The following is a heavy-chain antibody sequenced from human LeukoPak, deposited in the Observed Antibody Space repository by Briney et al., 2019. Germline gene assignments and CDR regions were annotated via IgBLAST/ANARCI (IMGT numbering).Heavy chain of an antibody. CDR1: GGSISSGDFY. D-gene: IGHD1-14*01. CDR3: ASGKGREGSYYYNMHV. CDR2: VYHSGNT. Sequence: PSETLSLTCTVSGGSISSGDFYWSWIRQQPGRGLEWIGFVYHSGNTKYNPSLESRITLSIDRSKNQFSLRVDSVTAADTAVYYCASGKGREGSYYYNMHVWGKGTTVTVSS. V-gene: IGHV4-31*03. J-gene: IGHJ6*03.